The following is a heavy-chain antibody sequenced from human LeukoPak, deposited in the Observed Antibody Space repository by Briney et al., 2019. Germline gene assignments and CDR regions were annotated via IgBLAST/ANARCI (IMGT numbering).Heavy chain of an antibody. CDR1: GFTFSNYW. V-gene: IGHV3-74*01. CDR2: INSDGSST. D-gene: IGHD6-25*01. J-gene: IGHJ4*02. CDR3: ARRRSGHYFDY. Sequence: GGSLRLSCSASGFTFSNYWMHWVRQAPGKGLVWVSRINSDGSSTSYADSVKGRFTISRDNAKNTLYLQMNNLRAEDTAVYYCARRRSGHYFDYWGLGTLVTVSS.